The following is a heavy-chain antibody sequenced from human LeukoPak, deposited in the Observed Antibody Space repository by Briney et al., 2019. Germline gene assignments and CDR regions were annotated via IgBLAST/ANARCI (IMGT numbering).Heavy chain of an antibody. J-gene: IGHJ4*02. D-gene: IGHD2-15*01. V-gene: IGHV4-59*01. CDR3: ARYCSGENCYSRSYDY. CDR2: IHSSGSS. CDR1: GGSISPFY. Sequence: SETLSLTCTVSGGSISPFYWNWIRQPPGKGLEWIGYIHSSGSSSHNPSLKSRLTISVDTSKNQFSLKLSSVTAADTAVYYCARYCSGENCYSRSYDYWGQGTPVTVSS.